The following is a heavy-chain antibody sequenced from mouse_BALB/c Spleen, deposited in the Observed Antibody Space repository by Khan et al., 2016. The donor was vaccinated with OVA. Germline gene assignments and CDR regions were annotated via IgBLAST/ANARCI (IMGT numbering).Heavy chain of an antibody. CDR1: GYTFTDFN. D-gene: IGHD1-2*01. Sequence: VQLQQSGPELVKPGASVKISCKASGYTFTDFNLDWVKQSHGKRLEWIGYIYPNSGDTGYNQKFKTKATLTVDTSSSTAYIELRSLTSEDSAAYYCARSGYGSFGFWGQGTLVTVSA. V-gene: IGHV1S29*02. CDR3: ARSGYGSFGF. J-gene: IGHJ3*01. CDR2: IYPNSGDT.